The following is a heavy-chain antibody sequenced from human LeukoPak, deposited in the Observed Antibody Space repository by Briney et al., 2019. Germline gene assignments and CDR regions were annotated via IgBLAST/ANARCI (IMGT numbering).Heavy chain of an antibody. CDR3: ASTTYYYDSSGYYPSPVAFDI. D-gene: IGHD3-22*01. V-gene: IGHV1-69*05. CDR2: IIPIFGTA. CDR1: GGTFSSYA. Sequence: SVKVSCKASGGTFSSYAISWVRQAPGQGLEWMGEIIPIFGTANYAQKFQGRVTITTDESTSTAYMELSGLRSEDTAVYYCASTTYYYDSSGYYPSPVAFDIWGQGTMVTVSS. J-gene: IGHJ3*02.